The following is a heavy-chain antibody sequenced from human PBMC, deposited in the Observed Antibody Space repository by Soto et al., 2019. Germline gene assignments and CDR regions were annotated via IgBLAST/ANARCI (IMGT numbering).Heavy chain of an antibody. CDR2: INSDGSST. V-gene: IGHV3-74*01. D-gene: IGHD6-19*01. J-gene: IGHJ4*02. CDR1: GFTFSSYW. Sequence: EVQLVESGGGLVQPGGSLRLSCAASGFTFSSYWMPWVRQAPGKGLVWVSRINSDGSSTSYADSVKGRFTISRDNAKNTLYLQMNSLRAEDTAVYYCAILPLYSCGSPYFDYWGQGTLVTVSS. CDR3: AILPLYSCGSPYFDY.